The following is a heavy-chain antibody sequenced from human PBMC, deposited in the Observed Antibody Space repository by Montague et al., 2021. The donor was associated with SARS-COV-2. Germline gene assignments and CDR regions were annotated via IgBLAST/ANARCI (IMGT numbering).Heavy chain of an antibody. CDR2: IYNSGST. D-gene: IGHD3-9*01. CDR3: ARDAFHLAAYNNNYFDY. V-gene: IGHV4-61*02. CDR1: GGSISSSSYY. Sequence: TLSLTCTVSGGSISSSSYYWDWIRQPAGKGLEWIGRIYNSGSTNYNPSLKSRVTISVDTSKNQFSLKLSSVTAADTAVYYCARDAFHLAAYNNNYFDYWGQGTLVTVSS. J-gene: IGHJ4*02.